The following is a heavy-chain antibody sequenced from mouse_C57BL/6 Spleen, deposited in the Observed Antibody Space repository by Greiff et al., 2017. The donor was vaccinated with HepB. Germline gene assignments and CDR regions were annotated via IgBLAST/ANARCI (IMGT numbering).Heavy chain of an antibody. D-gene: IGHD2-1*01. CDR2: IYPRDGST. J-gene: IGHJ4*01. CDR1: GYTFTSYD. CDR3: ARGGKYEGYYAMDY. Sequence: VQLQESGPELVKPGASVKLSCKASGYTFTSYDINWVKQRPGQGLEWIGWIYPRDGSTKYNEKFKGKATLTVDTSSSTAYMELHSLTSEDSAVYFCARGGKYEGYYAMDYWGQGTSVTVSS. V-gene: IGHV1-85*01.